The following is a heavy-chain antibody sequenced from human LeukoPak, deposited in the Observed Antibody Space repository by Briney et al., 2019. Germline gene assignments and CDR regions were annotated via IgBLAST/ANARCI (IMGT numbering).Heavy chain of an antibody. V-gene: IGHV1-46*01. CDR1: GYTFTSYY. J-gene: IGHJ4*02. D-gene: IGHD3-22*01. CDR2: INPSGGST. Sequence: ASVTVSCKASGYTFTSYYMHWVRQAPGQGLEWMGIINPSGGSTSYAQKFQGRVTMTRDTSTSTVYMELSSLRSEDTAVYYCARDLNPTYYYDSSGYPYWGQGTLVTVSS. CDR3: ARDLNPTYYYDSSGYPY.